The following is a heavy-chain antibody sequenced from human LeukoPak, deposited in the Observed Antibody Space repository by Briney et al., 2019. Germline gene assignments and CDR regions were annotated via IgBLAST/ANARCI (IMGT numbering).Heavy chain of an antibody. D-gene: IGHD3-22*01. J-gene: IGHJ3*02. CDR2: IRYDGSNK. Sequence: GGSLRLSCAASGFTFSRYGMHWVRQAPGKGLEWVAFIRYDGSNKYYADSVKGRFTISRDNSKNTLYLQMNSLRAEDTAVYYCAREHSSGRYYDAFDIWGQGTMVTVSS. CDR1: GFTFSRYG. CDR3: AREHSSGRYYDAFDI. V-gene: IGHV3-30*02.